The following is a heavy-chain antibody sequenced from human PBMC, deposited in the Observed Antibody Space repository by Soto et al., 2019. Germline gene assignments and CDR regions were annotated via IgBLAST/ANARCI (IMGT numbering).Heavy chain of an antibody. D-gene: IGHD6-19*01. CDR1: GESFSVPI. CDR2: INHSGSA. J-gene: IGHJ4*02. V-gene: IGHV4-34*01. CDR3: ARGLITGSHYSGGWYYFDS. Sequence: SETLSLTCALYGESFSVPIWTCIRETKGLWLQWIGQINHSGSASYNPSLKSRVTISVHTSNSQFSLELSSVTAADTAVYYCARGLITGSHYSGGWYYFDSWGQGTQVTVS.